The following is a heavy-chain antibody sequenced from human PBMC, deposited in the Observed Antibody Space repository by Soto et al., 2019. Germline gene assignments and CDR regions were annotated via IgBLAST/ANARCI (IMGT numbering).Heavy chain of an antibody. D-gene: IGHD2-21*01. J-gene: IGHJ5*02. CDR3: ERDPGVVVHRPFDP. V-gene: IGHV1-18*01. CDR2: ISGYNGNT. Sequence: ASVKVSCKVSGYPFTGYGISWVRQAPGQGLEWMGWISGYNGNTNYSQKFQGRVTMTTDTSTSTAYLELLSLRSAATAVYYCERDPGVVVHRPFDPWRQGPLVTVSS. CDR1: GYPFTGYG.